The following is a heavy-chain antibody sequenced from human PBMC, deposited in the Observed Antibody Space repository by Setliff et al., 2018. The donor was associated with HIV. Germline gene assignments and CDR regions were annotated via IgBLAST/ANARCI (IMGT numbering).Heavy chain of an antibody. J-gene: IGHJ4*02. CDR2: ITHSGST. V-gene: IGHV4-61*01. D-gene: IGHD5-12*01. Sequence: SETLSLTCTVSGDSVSSRSYYCSWIRQPPGKGLEWIGEITHSGSTNYNLSLKSRVTISVDTSKNRFSLRLTSVTAADTAVYYSARTKADGYNGVFDSWGQGTLVTVSS. CDR1: GDSVSSRSYY. CDR3: ARTKADGYNGVFDS.